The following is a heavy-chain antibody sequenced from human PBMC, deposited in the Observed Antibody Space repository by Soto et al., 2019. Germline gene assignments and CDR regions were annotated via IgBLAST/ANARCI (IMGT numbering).Heavy chain of an antibody. CDR3: ARDKSGAGTSPVDY. CDR1: GYTFTGYG. J-gene: IGHJ4*02. CDR2: ISAYNGNT. D-gene: IGHD1-7*01. Sequence: QVQLVQSGGEVKKPGASVKVSCKASGYTFTGYGVSWVRQAPGQGLEWMGWISAYNGNTDYAQKLQGRVTMTTDTSTSTAYMELTSLRSDGTAVYDCARDKSGAGTSPVDYWGQGTLVTVSS. V-gene: IGHV1-18*01.